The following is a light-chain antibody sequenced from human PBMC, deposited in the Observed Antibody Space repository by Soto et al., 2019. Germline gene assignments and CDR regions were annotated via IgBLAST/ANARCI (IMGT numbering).Light chain of an antibody. CDR1: QSINSY. V-gene: IGKV1-39*01. CDR2: GAF. Sequence: DIQMTQSPSSLSASVGDRVTITCRASQSINSYVNWYQQKPGKAPKLLIYGAFTLQSGVPSRFSGSGSGTDFTLTISNLQREDVATYYCHESHSLPFAFGAGTKVEIK. J-gene: IGKJ4*01. CDR3: HESHSLPFA.